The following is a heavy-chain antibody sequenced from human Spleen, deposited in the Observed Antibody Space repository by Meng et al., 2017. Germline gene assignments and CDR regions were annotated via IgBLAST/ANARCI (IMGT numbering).Heavy chain of an antibody. CDR1: GGSITCSSYY. Sequence: QLHEPVPVLVKAAQTQSLTCTVSGGSITCSSYYWSWISHAAGKGLEWIGEINHSGSTNYNPSLESRATISVDTSQNNLSLKLSSVTAADSAVYYCAKGPTTMAHDFDYWGQGTLVTVSS. J-gene: IGHJ4*02. CDR2: INHSGST. CDR3: AKGPTTMAHDFDY. D-gene: IGHD4-11*01. V-gene: IGHV4-39*02.